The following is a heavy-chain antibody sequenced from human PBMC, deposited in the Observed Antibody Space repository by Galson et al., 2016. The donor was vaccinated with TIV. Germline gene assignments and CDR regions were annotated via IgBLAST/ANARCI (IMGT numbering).Heavy chain of an antibody. Sequence: SLRLSCAASGFTFSNYAISWVRQAPGKGLEWVSTISGSGGSTYYADSVKGRFTISRDNSKNTLYLQMNSLRAEDTALYYCAKVPSSGFSYYYGMDVWGQGTTVTIA. J-gene: IGHJ6*02. CDR1: GFTFSNYA. V-gene: IGHV3-23*01. D-gene: IGHD3-22*01. CDR3: AKVPSSGFSYYYGMDV. CDR2: ISGSGGST.